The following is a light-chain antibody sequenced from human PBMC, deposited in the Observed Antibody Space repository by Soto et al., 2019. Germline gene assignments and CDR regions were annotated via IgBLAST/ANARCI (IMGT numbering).Light chain of an antibody. CDR3: SSYTSSSTRV. V-gene: IGLV2-14*01. CDR2: EVG. CDR1: SSDVGGYNY. J-gene: IGLJ1*01. Sequence: QSVLAQPASVSGSPGQSITISCTGTSSDVGGYNYVSWYQHHPGKAPELMIFEVGNRPSGVSHRFSGSKSGNTASLTISGLQTEDEGDYYCSSYTSSSTRVFGTGTKVPS.